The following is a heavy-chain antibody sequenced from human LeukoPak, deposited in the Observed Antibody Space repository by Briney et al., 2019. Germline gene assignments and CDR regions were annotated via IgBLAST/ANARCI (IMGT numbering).Heavy chain of an antibody. CDR1: GYTFTRYG. V-gene: IGHV1-18*01. CDR2: ISTHNGNR. J-gene: IGHJ4*02. Sequence: GASVKVSCKTSGYTFTRYGVSWVRQAPGQGLEWMGWISTHNGNRDYAQKFKDRVTMTTDTSTNTVYLELRSLRPDDTAMYYCARTGYGSGSDDFDFWGQGTLVTVSS. CDR3: ARTGYGSGSDDFDF. D-gene: IGHD3-10*01.